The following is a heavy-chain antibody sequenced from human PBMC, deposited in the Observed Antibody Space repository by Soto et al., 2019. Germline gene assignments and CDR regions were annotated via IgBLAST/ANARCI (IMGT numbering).Heavy chain of an antibody. D-gene: IGHD4-17*01. J-gene: IGHJ4*02. V-gene: IGHV3-7*05. CDR1: GFTFSRIW. CDR2: IRQDGSDK. Sequence: EMELVVSGGGLVQPGGSLTLSCAASGFTFSRIWMGWVRQTPGKGLEWMAKIRQDGSDKYYADSVKGHFTISRDNAKNLFFLQMNSLTVEDTAVYSCARYGDTRYDFDYWGQRTLVIVSS. CDR3: ARYGDTRYDFDY.